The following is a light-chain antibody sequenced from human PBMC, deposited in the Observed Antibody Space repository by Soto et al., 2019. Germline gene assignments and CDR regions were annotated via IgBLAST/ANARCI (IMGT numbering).Light chain of an antibody. CDR2: EVS. Sequence: QSALTQPASVSGSPGQSITISCTGTSSDVGDYNYVSWYQQHPGKAPKLMIYEVSNRPSGVSNRFSGSKSGNTASLTISGLQAEDEADYYCSSYTSSSTLAIFGGGTKLT. J-gene: IGLJ2*01. CDR3: SSYTSSSTLAI. V-gene: IGLV2-14*01. CDR1: SSDVGDYNY.